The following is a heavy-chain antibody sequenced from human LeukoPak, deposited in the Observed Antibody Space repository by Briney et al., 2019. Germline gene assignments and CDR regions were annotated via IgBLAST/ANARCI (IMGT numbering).Heavy chain of an antibody. CDR3: AKTQNYDSSGYSCFDY. Sequence: GGSLRLSCAASGFTFSSYAMSWVRQAPGKGPEWASGISGRGVSTYYADSVKGRFTISRDNSKNTLYLKMNSLRAEDTAVYYCAKTQNYDSSGYSCFDYWGQGTLVTVSS. CDR2: ISGRGVST. V-gene: IGHV3-23*01. J-gene: IGHJ4*02. CDR1: GFTFSSYA. D-gene: IGHD3-22*01.